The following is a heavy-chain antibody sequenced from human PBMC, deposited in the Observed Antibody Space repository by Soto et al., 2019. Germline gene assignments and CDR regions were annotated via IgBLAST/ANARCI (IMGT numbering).Heavy chain of an antibody. V-gene: IGHV4-4*02. CDR3: ATKLYDNGAFDI. D-gene: IGHD3-10*01. Sequence: QVQLQESGPGLVKPSGTLSLTCAVSGGSISSSNWWSWVRQPPGKGLEWIGEIYHSGSTNYNPSLKSRVTISVDKSKNQFSLKPSSVTAAYSVFYYCATKLYDNGAFDIWGQGPLVTVSS. CDR1: GGSISSSNW. CDR2: IYHSGST. J-gene: IGHJ3*02.